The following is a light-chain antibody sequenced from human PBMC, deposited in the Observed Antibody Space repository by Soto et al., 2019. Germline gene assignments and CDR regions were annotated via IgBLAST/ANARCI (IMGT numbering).Light chain of an antibody. Sequence: QTVVTQEPSLTVSPGGTVTLTCGSSTGAVTSGHYPYWFQQKTGQVPRALIYDTNNKYSWTPARFSGSLLGGKAALTLSGAQPDDEAEYFCLLEYVETRLFGGGTKLTVL. CDR1: TGAVTSGHY. CDR2: DTN. V-gene: IGLV7-46*01. CDR3: LLEYVETRL. J-gene: IGLJ3*02.